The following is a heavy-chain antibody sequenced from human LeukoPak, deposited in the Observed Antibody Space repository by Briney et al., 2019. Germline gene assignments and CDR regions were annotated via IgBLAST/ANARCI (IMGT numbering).Heavy chain of an antibody. CDR2: VRPGDSAR. V-gene: IGHV3-48*02. D-gene: IGHD4-17*01. Sequence: GSLRLSCGASGFTFSSYAMSWVRQAPGKGLEWVSNVRPGDSARSYADSVRGRFTISRDDAKNSLYLQMNSLRDEDTAVYYCATDSHYAFDFWGLGTLVTVSS. J-gene: IGHJ4*02. CDR3: ATDSHYAFDF. CDR1: GFTFSSYA.